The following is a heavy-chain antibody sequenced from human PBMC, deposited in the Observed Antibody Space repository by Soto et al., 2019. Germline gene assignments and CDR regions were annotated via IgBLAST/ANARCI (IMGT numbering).Heavy chain of an antibody. V-gene: IGHV4-39*01. Sequence: QLQLQESGPGLVKPSETLSLTCTVSGGSISSSSYYWGWIRQPPGKGLEWIGSIYYSGSTYYNPSLKSRVTISVDTSKNQFSLKLSSVTAADTAVYYCARLEVWGSYRLYYYYYYMDVWGKGTTVTVSS. CDR2: IYYSGST. D-gene: IGHD3-16*01. CDR3: ARLEVWGSYRLYYYYYYMDV. J-gene: IGHJ6*03. CDR1: GGSISSSSYY.